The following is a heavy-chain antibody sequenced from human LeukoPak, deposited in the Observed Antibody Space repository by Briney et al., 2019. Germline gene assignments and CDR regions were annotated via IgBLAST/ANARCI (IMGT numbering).Heavy chain of an antibody. V-gene: IGHV3-48*04. CDR3: ARDGLLWFGELRGRFDY. CDR1: GFTFSSYA. D-gene: IGHD3-10*01. J-gene: IGHJ4*02. CDR2: ISSSGSTI. Sequence: GGSLRLSCAASGFTFSSYAMSWVRQAPGKGLEWVSYISSSGSTIYYADSVKGRFTISRDNAKNSLYLQMNSLRAEDTAVYYCARDGLLWFGELRGRFDYWGQGTLVTVSS.